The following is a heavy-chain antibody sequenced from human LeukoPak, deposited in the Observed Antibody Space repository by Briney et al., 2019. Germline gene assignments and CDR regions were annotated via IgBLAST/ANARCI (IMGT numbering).Heavy chain of an antibody. CDR3: ASHYFDY. CDR1: GGSFNAYY. Sequence: PSETLSLTCAAYGGSFNAYYWSWIRQPPGKGLEWIGEINHNGNTNYNPSLTSRVTISVDTSKNQFSLRLSSVTAADTAVYYCASHYFDYWGQGTLVTVSS. J-gene: IGHJ4*02. CDR2: INHNGNT. V-gene: IGHV4-34*01.